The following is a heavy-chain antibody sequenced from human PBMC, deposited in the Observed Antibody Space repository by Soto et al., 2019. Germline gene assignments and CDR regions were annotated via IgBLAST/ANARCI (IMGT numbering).Heavy chain of an antibody. D-gene: IGHD6-19*01. CDR3: ARNYGYHSGQVPFDY. CDR1: GVSISGHY. Sequence: SETLSLTCTVSGVSISGHYWNWIRQPPGKGLEWIGYIHSIGSTNYNPSLKSRVTMSVDTSNNEFSLKLSSVTAADTAVYYCARNYGYHSGQVPFDYWGQGTLVTVSS. V-gene: IGHV4-59*11. J-gene: IGHJ4*02. CDR2: IHSIGST.